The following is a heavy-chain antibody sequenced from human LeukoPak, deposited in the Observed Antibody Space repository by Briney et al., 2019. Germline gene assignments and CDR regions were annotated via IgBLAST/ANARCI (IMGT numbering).Heavy chain of an antibody. CDR3: ARDSSYYGMDV. CDR1: GGSINYYY. V-gene: IGHV4-59*12. Sequence: RPSETLSLTCTVSGGSINYYYWMWIRQPPGKGLEWIGYIYYSGGTHYNPSLKSRVTISVDKSKNQFSLKLSSVTAADTAVYYCARDSSYYGMDVWGQGTTVTVSS. J-gene: IGHJ6*02. CDR2: IYYSGGT.